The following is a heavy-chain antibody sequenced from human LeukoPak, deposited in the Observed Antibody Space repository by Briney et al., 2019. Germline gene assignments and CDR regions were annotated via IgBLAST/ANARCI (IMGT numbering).Heavy chain of an antibody. D-gene: IGHD6-19*01. CDR3: AKARGVAGTFFDY. J-gene: IGHJ4*02. CDR2: IRGSGYST. V-gene: IGHV3-23*01. CDR1: GFTFSTYA. Sequence: GGSLRLSCAASGFTFSTYAMSWVRQAPGKGLEWVSAIRGSGYSTYYADSVKGRFTISRDNSKNTLYLQMNSLRAEDTAVYYCAKARGVAGTFFDYWGQGTLVTVSS.